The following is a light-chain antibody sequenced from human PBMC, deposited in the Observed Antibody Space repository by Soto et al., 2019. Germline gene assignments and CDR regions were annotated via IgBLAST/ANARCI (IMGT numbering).Light chain of an antibody. Sequence: QSVLTQPPSASGTPGQRVIISCSGSSSHIGSNTVNWYQQLPGTAPKLLIYSNNQRPSGVPDRFPGSKSGTSASLAISGLQSEDEADYYCAAWDDSLNGRYVFGTGTKLTVL. J-gene: IGLJ1*01. CDR2: SNN. CDR1: SSHIGSNT. V-gene: IGLV1-44*01. CDR3: AAWDDSLNGRYV.